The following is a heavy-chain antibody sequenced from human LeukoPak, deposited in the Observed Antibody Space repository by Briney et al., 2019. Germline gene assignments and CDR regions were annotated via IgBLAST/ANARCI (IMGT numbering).Heavy chain of an antibody. CDR3: ARVPHDDFWSGDYYYYYMDV. CDR1: GFTFSSYS. D-gene: IGHD3-3*01. J-gene: IGHJ6*03. Sequence: GGSLRLSCAASGFTFSSYSMNWVRQAPGKGLEWVSYISSSSSTIYYADSVKGRFTISRDNAKNSLYLQMNSLRAEDTAVYYCARVPHDDFWSGDYYYYYMDVWGKGTTVTVSS. V-gene: IGHV3-48*01. CDR2: ISSSSSTI.